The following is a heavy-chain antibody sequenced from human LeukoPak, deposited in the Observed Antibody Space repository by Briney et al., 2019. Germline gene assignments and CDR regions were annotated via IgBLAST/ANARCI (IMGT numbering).Heavy chain of an antibody. CDR1: GYTFSNNW. J-gene: IGHJ4*02. V-gene: IGHV5-51*01. D-gene: IGHD6-19*01. Sequence: GESVKISCRGSGYTFSNNWIGWIRQMPGKGLEWMGIIYPGDSDTRYSPSFQGQVTLSVDKSITTAYLQWSSLKASDTAMYYCARHPSYTSGWPLDYWGQGTLVIVSS. CDR2: IYPGDSDT. CDR3: ARHPSYTSGWPLDY.